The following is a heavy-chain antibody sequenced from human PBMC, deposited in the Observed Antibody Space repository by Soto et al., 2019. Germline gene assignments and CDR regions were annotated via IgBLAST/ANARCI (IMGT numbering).Heavy chain of an antibody. CDR3: AGGLKNDFWSGYYAFDI. J-gene: IGHJ3*02. D-gene: IGHD3-3*01. Sequence: GGSLRLSCAASGFTVSSNYMSWVRQAPGKGLEWVSVIYSGGSTYYADSVKGRFTISRHNYKNTLYLQMNSLRAEDTAVYYCAGGLKNDFWSGYYAFDIWGQGTMVTVSS. V-gene: IGHV3-53*04. CDR1: GFTVSSNY. CDR2: IYSGGST.